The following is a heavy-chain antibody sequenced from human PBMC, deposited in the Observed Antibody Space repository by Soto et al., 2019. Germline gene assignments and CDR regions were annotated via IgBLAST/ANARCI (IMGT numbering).Heavy chain of an antibody. D-gene: IGHD5-18*01. CDR2: IYYNGII. CDR3: ARGIQEGFAP. V-gene: IGHV4-30-4*01. Sequence: QVSLQESGPGLVKPSQTLSLSCTVSGDSITAGDYYWSWIRQPPGTDLEWIASIYYNGIIHYNPSLMSRATSSLDPSKNHFPLTMTSVPDAGTAVDSCARGIQEGFAPCSQGALVTVAS. J-gene: IGHJ5*02. CDR1: GDSITAGDYY.